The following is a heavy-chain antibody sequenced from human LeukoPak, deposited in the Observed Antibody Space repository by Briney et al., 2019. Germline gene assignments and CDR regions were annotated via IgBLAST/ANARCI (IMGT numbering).Heavy chain of an antibody. Sequence: GGSLRLSCAASGFTFSRYSVNWVRQAPGKGLEWVSYMSSSGRTIYYADSVKGRFTISTDSGKKLVYLQMNSLRDEDTGVYYCAKDMERRFDWFDPWGQGTLVTVSS. CDR1: GFTFSRYS. CDR2: MSSSGRTI. J-gene: IGHJ5*02. CDR3: AKDMERRFDWFDP. D-gene: IGHD1-1*01. V-gene: IGHV3-48*02.